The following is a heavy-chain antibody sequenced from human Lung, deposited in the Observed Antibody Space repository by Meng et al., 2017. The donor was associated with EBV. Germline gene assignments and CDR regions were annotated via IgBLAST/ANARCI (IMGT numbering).Heavy chain of an antibody. Sequence: VHLEVAGPGLVKHAQTLSLTCTVSGDSIRGGGYYWSWIRQHPWKGLEWIGYIYYSGNTYYNPSLKSRVTISIDTSKNQFSLKLSSVAAADTAVYFCARATVVVPSGIYWFDPWGQGTLVTVSS. CDR3: ARATVVVPSGIYWFDP. V-gene: IGHV4-31*03. D-gene: IGHD6-13*01. CDR2: IYYSGNT. CDR1: GDSIRGGGYY. J-gene: IGHJ5*02.